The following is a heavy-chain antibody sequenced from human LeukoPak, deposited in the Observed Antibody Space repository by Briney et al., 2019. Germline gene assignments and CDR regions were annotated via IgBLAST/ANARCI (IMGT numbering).Heavy chain of an antibody. Sequence: GGSLRLSRAASGFTFSSYAMSWVRQAPGKGLEWVSAFSGGGGSTYYADSVKGRFTISRDNSKNTLYLQMNSLRAEDTAVYCCAKKEGGITLFPAFDYWGQGTLVTVSS. CDR2: FSGGGGST. CDR3: AKKEGGITLFPAFDY. D-gene: IGHD1-14*01. CDR1: GFTFSSYA. V-gene: IGHV3-23*01. J-gene: IGHJ4*02.